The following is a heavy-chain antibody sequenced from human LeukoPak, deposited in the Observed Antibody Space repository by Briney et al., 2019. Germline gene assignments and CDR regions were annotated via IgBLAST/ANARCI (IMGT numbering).Heavy chain of an antibody. Sequence: PGGSLRLSCAASGFTFSSYEMNWVRQAPGKGLEWVSYISISGSTIYYADSVKGRFTISRDNAKNSLYLQMNSLRVEDTAVYYCAREGLWGAARDAFDIWGQGTIVTVSS. CDR3: AREGLWGAARDAFDI. CDR1: GFTFSSYE. V-gene: IGHV3-48*03. D-gene: IGHD6-6*01. CDR2: ISISGSTI. J-gene: IGHJ3*02.